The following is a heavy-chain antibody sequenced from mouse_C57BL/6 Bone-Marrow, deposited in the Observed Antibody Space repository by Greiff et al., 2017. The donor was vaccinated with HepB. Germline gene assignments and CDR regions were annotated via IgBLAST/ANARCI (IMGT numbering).Heavy chain of an antibody. CDR1: GYTFTDYY. V-gene: IGHV1-19*01. D-gene: IGHD2-4*01. J-gene: IGHJ2*01. Sequence: EVQLQQSGPVLVKPGASVKMSCKASGYTFTDYYMNWVKQSHGKSLEWIGVINPYNGGTSYNQKIKGKATLTVDKSSSTAYMELNSLTSEDSAVYYCARWGDYDVFDYWGQGTTLTVSS. CDR2: INPYNGGT. CDR3: ARWGDYDVFDY.